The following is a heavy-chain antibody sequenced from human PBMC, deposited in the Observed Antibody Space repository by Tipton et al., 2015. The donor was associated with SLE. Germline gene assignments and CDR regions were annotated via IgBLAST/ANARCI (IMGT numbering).Heavy chain of an antibody. CDR2: IYYSGST. J-gene: IGHJ4*02. V-gene: IGHV4-31*03. CDR1: GGSISSGGYY. D-gene: IGHD4-17*01. CDR3: ARGSGLRPLGDY. Sequence: TLSLTCTVSGGSISSGGYYWSWIRQHPGKGLEWIGYIYYSGSTYYNPSLKSRVTISVDTSKNQFSLKLSSVTAADTAVYYCARGSGLRPLGDYWGQGTLVTVSS.